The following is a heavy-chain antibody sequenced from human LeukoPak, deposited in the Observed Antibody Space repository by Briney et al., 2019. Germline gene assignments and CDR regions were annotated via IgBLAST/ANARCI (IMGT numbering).Heavy chain of an antibody. V-gene: IGHV3-7*01. Sequence: GGSLRLSCAASGFTFSSYAMSWVRQAPGEGLEWVANIRQDGGVKNYVDSVKGRFTISRDNAKKSLYLQMNSLRAEDTAVYYCAPPPIAATGNWGQGTLVTVSS. J-gene: IGHJ4*02. CDR1: GFTFSSYA. D-gene: IGHD6-13*01. CDR2: IRQDGGVK. CDR3: APPPIAATGN.